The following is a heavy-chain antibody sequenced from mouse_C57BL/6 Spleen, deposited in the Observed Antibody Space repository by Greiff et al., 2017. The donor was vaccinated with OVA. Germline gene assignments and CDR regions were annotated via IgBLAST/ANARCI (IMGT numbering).Heavy chain of an antibody. CDR1: GYTFTNYW. J-gene: IGHJ3*01. CDR3: ERSINDYDKIFAY. D-gene: IGHD2-4*01. Sequence: QVQLKQSGAELVRPGTSVKMSCKASGYTFTNYWIGWAKQRPGHGLEWIGDIYPGGGYTNYNEKFKGKATLTADKSSSTAYMQFSSLTSEDSAIYYGERSINDYDKIFAYWGQGTMVTVSA. CDR2: IYPGGGYT. V-gene: IGHV1-63*01.